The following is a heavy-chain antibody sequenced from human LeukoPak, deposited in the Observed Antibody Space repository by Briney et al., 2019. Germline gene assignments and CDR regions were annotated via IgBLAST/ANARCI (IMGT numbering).Heavy chain of an antibody. J-gene: IGHJ4*02. CDR3: VRDGGGESPTTDY. Sequence: ASVKVSCKTSGYTFGIYGISWVRQAPGQGLEWMAWIKPYNGDTNYAQDLHARVTLTTDTFTSTAYMEMFSLRSDDTAVYYCVRDGGGESPTTDYWGQGTLVTVSS. CDR2: IKPYNGDT. D-gene: IGHD3-16*01. CDR1: GYTFGIYG. V-gene: IGHV1-18*01.